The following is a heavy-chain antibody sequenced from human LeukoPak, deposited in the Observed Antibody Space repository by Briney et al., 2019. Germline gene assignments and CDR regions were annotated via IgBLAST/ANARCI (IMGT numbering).Heavy chain of an antibody. J-gene: IGHJ6*03. Sequence: SETLSLTCTVSSGSISGYFWSWIRQPPGKGLEWIGYIYYGGSTKYNPSLKSRVTISVDTSKNQVSLKLTSVTAADTAVYYCARGAVHLPSQDYFYYYYLDVWGKGTTVTVSS. CDR2: IYYGGST. D-gene: IGHD4/OR15-4a*01. CDR1: SGSISGYF. V-gene: IGHV4-59*08. CDR3: ARGAVHLPSQDYFYYYYLDV.